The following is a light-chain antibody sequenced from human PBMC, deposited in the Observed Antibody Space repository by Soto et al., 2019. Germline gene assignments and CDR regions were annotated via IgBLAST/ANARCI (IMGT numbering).Light chain of an antibody. CDR3: HQYGSSLWT. CDR2: GAS. CDR1: QSVGSSQ. Sequence: EIVLTQSPGTLSLSPGERTTLSCRASQSVGSSQLAWYQQKPGQAPRLLIYGASYRATGIPDRFSGSGSGTDFTLTISRLEPEDFAVYYCHQYGSSLWTFGQGTKVDIK. V-gene: IGKV3-20*01. J-gene: IGKJ1*01.